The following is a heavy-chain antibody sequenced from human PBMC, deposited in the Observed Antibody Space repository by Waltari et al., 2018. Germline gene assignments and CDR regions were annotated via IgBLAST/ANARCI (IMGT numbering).Heavy chain of an antibody. CDR1: GYSISSGYY. D-gene: IGHD5-12*01. J-gene: IGHJ6*02. CDR3: AVTTIGYYYGMDV. CDR2: SYPSGST. V-gene: IGHV4-38-2*01. Sequence: QVQLQESGPGLVKPSETLSLTCAVSGYSISSGYYWGWIRQPPGKGLEWIGSSYPSGSTYYTPSLKSRFTISVDTSKNQFFLKLSSVTAADTAVYYCAVTTIGYYYGMDVWGQGTTVTVSS.